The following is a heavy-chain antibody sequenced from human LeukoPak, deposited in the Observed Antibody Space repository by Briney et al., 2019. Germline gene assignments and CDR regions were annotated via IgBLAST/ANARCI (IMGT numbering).Heavy chain of an antibody. CDR2: IYYSGST. V-gene: IGHV4-59*01. J-gene: IGHJ5*02. Sequence: ASETLSLTCTVSGGSISSYYWSWIRQPPGKGLEWIGYIYYSGSTNYNPSLKSRVTISVDTSKNQFSLKLSSVTVADTAVYYCARESGDGYNTAWGQGTLVTVSS. D-gene: IGHD5-24*01. CDR3: ARESGDGYNTA. CDR1: GGSISSYY.